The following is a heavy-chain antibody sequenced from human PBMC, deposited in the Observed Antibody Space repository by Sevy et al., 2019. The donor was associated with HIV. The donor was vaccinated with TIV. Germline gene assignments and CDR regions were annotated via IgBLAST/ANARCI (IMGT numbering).Heavy chain of an antibody. Sequence: ASVKFSCKASGYTFTSYGISWVRQAPGQGLEWMGWISAYNGNTNYAQKLQGRVTMTTDTSTSTAYMELRRLRSDDTAVYYCARDTYYYDSSGYDYWGQGTLVTVSS. CDR2: ISAYNGNT. D-gene: IGHD3-22*01. J-gene: IGHJ4*02. CDR1: GYTFTSYG. V-gene: IGHV1-18*01. CDR3: ARDTYYYDSSGYDY.